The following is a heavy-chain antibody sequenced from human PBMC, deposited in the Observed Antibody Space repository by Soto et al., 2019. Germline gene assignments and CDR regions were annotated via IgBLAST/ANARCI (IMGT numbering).Heavy chain of an antibody. CDR1: GLKFSDAW. V-gene: IGHV3-15*07. D-gene: IGHD3-16*01. J-gene: IGHJ3*01. CDR3: AWQSNGNHDVCNV. CDR2: FKKKADGQTL. Sequence: EVQLVESGGSLVKPGGSLRLSCEVSGLKFSDAWMKWVRQAPGKGLEWVGHFKKKADGQTLDYATPVKGRFSISRDESKNTLYLQMNGLKTEDTALYYCAWQSNGNHDVCNVWGRGTMVTVSS.